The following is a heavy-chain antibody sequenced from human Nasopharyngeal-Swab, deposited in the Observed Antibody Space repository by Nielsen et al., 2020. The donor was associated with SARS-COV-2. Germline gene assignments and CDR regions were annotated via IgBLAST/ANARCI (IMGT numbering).Heavy chain of an antibody. CDR2: ISSSGSTI. Sequence: GESLNISCAASGFTYSSYEMNWVRQAPGKGLEWVLYISSSGSTIYYADPVKGRFTISRDNAKNSLYLRMNSLRAEDTAVYYCAREGAEAMVNYYYYYGMDVWGQGTTVTVAS. J-gene: IGHJ6*02. V-gene: IGHV3-48*03. CDR3: AREGAEAMVNYYYYYGMDV. CDR1: GFTYSSYE. D-gene: IGHD5-18*01.